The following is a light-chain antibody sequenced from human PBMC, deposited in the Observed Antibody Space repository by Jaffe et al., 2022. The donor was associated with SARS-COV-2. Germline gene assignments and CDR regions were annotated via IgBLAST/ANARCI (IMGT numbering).Light chain of an antibody. Sequence: EIVMTQSPATLSVSPGERATLSCRASQSVSSDLAWYQQKPGQAPRLLIYRASTRATGSPAGFSGSGSGTEFTLTISSLQSEDFAVYYCQQYNDWPHTFGQGTKVEIK. V-gene: IGKV3-15*01. CDR2: RAS. CDR3: QQYNDWPHT. J-gene: IGKJ1*01. CDR1: QSVSSD.